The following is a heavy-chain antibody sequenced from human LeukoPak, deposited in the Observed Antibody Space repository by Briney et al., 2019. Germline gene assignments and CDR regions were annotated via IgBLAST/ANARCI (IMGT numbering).Heavy chain of an antibody. J-gene: IGHJ3*02. CDR2: INPSGGST. Sequence: ASVKVSCKASGYTFTSYYMHWVRQAPGQGLEWMGIINPSGGSTSYAQKFQGRVTMTRDTSTSTVYMELSSLRSEDTAVYYCARSNDSSGYFPLDAFDIWGQGTMVTVSS. CDR1: GYTFTSYY. CDR3: ARSNDSSGYFPLDAFDI. D-gene: IGHD3-22*01. V-gene: IGHV1-46*01.